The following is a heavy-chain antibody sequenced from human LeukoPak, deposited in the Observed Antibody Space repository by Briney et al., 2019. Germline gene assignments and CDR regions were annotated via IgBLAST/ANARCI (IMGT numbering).Heavy chain of an antibody. CDR2: IYYSGST. V-gene: IGHV4-59*01. Sequence: SETLSLTCTVSGGSISSYYWSWIRQPPGKGLEWIGYIYYSGSTNYNPSLKSRVTISVDTSKNQFSLKLRSVTAADTAVYYCARSNYYGSGLDPWGQGTLVTVSS. CDR3: ARSNYYGSGLDP. J-gene: IGHJ5*02. D-gene: IGHD3-10*01. CDR1: GGSISSYY.